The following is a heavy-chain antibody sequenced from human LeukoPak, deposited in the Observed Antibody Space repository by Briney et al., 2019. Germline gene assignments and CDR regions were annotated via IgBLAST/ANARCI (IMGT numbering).Heavy chain of an antibody. CDR1: GFTFSSYA. CDR3: AKATYSSGWHVRDY. J-gene: IGHJ4*02. D-gene: IGHD6-19*01. CDR2: ISASGCNT. V-gene: IGHV3-23*01. Sequence: GGSLRLSCAASGFTFSSYAISWVRQAPGKGLEWVSAISASGCNTYYADSVKGRFTISRDNSKNTLYLQMNSLRAEDTAIYYCAKATYSSGWHVRDYWGLGTLVTVSS.